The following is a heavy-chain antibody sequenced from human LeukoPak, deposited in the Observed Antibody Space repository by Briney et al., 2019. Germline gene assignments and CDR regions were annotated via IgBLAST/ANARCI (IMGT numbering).Heavy chain of an antibody. CDR2: IYYSGST. D-gene: IGHD6-13*01. V-gene: IGHV4-59*01. J-gene: IGHJ4*02. CDR3: ARRGGGTYSSSWEYYFDY. CDR1: GGSISSYY. Sequence: SETLSLTCTVSGGSISSYYWSWIRQPPGKGLGWIGYIYYSGSTNYNPSLKSRVTISVDTSKNQFSLKLSSVTAADTAVYYCARRGGGTYSSSWEYYFDYWGQGTLVTVSS.